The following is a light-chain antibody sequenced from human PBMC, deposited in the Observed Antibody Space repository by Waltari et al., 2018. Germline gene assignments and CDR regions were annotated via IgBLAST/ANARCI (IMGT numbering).Light chain of an antibody. J-gene: IGLJ1*01. V-gene: IGLV2-23*01. CDR1: SSDVGSYNL. Sequence: QSALIQPASVSGSPGQSITISCTGTSSDVGSYNLVSWYQQYPGKAPKLMIYQGSKWPSGVSDRFSGSKSGNTASLTISGLQAEDEADYYCCSYAGSSTHYYVFGSGTQVTVL. CDR2: QGS. CDR3: CSYAGSSTHYYV.